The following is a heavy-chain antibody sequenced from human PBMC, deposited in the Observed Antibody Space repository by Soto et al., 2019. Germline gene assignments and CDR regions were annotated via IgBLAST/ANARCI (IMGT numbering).Heavy chain of an antibody. CDR3: ARLVAPSVFDM. CDR1: GFTFSSYW. V-gene: IGHV3-74*01. J-gene: IGHJ3*02. D-gene: IGHD2-15*01. CDR2: IEDNGGLT. Sequence: EVQLVESGGGLVQPGGSLRLSCAASGFTFSSYWMHWVRQAPGKGLVWVSRIEDNGGLTNYADSVKGRFTISRDNAENTLYLQKNSLRAEDTAVYYSARLVAPSVFDMWAQGTLVTVSS.